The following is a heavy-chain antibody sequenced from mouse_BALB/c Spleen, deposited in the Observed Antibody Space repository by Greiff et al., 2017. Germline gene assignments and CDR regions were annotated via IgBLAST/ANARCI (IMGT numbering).Heavy chain of an antibody. CDR1: GFNIKDTY. Sequence: EVQLQESGAELVKPGASVKLSCTASGFNIKDTYMHWVKQRPEQGLEWIGRIDPANGNTKYDPKFQGKATITADTSSNTAYLQLSSLTSEDTAVYYCARILYDGYMDYWGQGTSVTVSS. D-gene: IGHD2-3*01. V-gene: IGHV14-3*02. J-gene: IGHJ4*01. CDR2: IDPANGNT. CDR3: ARILYDGYMDY.